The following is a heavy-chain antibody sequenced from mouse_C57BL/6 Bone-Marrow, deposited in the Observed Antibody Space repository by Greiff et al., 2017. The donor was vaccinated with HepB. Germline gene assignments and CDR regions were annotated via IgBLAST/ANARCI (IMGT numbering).Heavy chain of an antibody. CDR3: ARHRSSYWYFDV. D-gene: IGHD1-1*01. J-gene: IGHJ1*03. Sequence: EVKLQESGGGLVKPGGSLKLSCAASGFTFSSYTMSWVRQTPEKRLEWVATISGGGGNTYYPDSVKGRFTISRDNAKNTLYLQMSSLRSEDTALYYCARHRSSYWYFDVWGTGTTVTVSS. CDR1: GFTFSSYT. CDR2: ISGGGGNT. V-gene: IGHV5-9*01.